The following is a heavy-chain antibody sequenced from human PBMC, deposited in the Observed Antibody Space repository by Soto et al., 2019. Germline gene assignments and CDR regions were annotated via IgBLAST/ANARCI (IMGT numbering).Heavy chain of an antibody. CDR2: FTSGGST. CDR1: GFIFSNYA. Sequence: EVQLLESGGDLVQPGGSLRLSCAASGFIFSNYAMTWVRLAPGKGPEWVSTFTSGGSTYYRDTVKGRFTISRDNSKNTLYLQMNSLRAEDTAVYYCARTDKYNSQSSGWANRFDYWGQGTLVTVSS. V-gene: IGHV3-23*01. J-gene: IGHJ4*02. D-gene: IGHD6-19*01. CDR3: ARTDKYNSQSSGWANRFDY.